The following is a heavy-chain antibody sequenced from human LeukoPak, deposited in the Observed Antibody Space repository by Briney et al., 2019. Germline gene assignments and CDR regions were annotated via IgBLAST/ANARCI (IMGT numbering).Heavy chain of an antibody. V-gene: IGHV3-15*01. CDR1: GFALSSYT. CDR3: AKDSSSWILPYYFDY. CDR2: IKSKRDGGTT. D-gene: IGHD6-13*01. Sequence: PGGSLRLSCAASGFALSSYTMSWVRQAPGKGLEWVGRIKSKRDGGTTDYISPVKGRFAISRDDSKNTSYLQMNSLKAEDTAVYYCAKDSSSWILPYYFDYWGQGTLVTVSS. J-gene: IGHJ4*02.